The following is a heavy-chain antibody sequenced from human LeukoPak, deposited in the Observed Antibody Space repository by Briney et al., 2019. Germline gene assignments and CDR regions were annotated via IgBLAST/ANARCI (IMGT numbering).Heavy chain of an antibody. CDR3: ARVRGHCSSTSCYTLSADY. Sequence: GASVKVSCKASGGTFSSYTISWVRQAPGQGLEWMGRIIPILGIANYAQKFQGRVTITADKSTSTAYMELSSLRPEDTAVYYCARVRGHCSSTSCYTLSADYWGQGTLVTVSS. D-gene: IGHD2-2*02. J-gene: IGHJ4*02. V-gene: IGHV1-69*02. CDR2: IIPILGIA. CDR1: GGTFSSYT.